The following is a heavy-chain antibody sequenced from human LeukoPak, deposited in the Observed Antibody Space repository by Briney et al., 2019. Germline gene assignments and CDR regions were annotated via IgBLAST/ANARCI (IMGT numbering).Heavy chain of an antibody. CDR1: GFTFSSYA. CDR3: AYKWSCDY. Sequence: GGSLRPSCAASGFTFSSYAMTWVRQPPGKGLEWVSAIGSGGDTKYADSVKGRFTISRDNSKKMLYLQMSSLRAEDSAIYCCAYKWSCDYWGQGTLVTVSS. J-gene: IGHJ4*02. CDR2: IGSGGDT. D-gene: IGHD1-1*01. V-gene: IGHV3-23*01.